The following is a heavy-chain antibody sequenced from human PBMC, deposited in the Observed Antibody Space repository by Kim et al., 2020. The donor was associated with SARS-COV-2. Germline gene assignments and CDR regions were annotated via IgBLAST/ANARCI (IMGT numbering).Heavy chain of an antibody. Sequence: ASVKVSCKTSGYTFINYAMNWVRQAPGQGPEWMGRINTNSGDATYAQGFTGRFVFSFDTSARTAYLEINNVKPDDTAVYFCARDRSPDSSSLLFWCQGTLVTASS. J-gene: IGHJ4*02. D-gene: IGHD6-13*01. CDR2: INTNSGDA. CDR3: ARDRSPDSSSLLF. V-gene: IGHV7-4-1*02. CDR1: GYTFINYA.